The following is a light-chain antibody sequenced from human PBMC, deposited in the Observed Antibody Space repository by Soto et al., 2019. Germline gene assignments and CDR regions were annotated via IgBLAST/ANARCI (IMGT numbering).Light chain of an antibody. V-gene: IGKV1-33*01. CDR3: QQSENGPLN. CDR1: QDINKY. CDR2: DAS. Sequence: DIQMTQSPSSLSASVGDRITITCKASQDINKYLNGYQHKLGQAPKLLIYDASNLQRGVTSRFSGSGSGTHFTLTITSLQSEDFATYYGQQSENGPLNFGGGTKVEIK. J-gene: IGKJ4*01.